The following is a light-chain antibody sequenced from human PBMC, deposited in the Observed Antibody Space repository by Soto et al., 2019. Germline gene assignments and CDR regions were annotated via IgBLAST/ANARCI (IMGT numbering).Light chain of an antibody. Sequence: EIVLTQSPGTLSLSPGERATLSCRPSQSVSSNYLAWYQQKPGQAPRLLVYGASSRATGIPDRFSGSGSGTDFTLTISRLEPEDFAVYYCQQYGSSRWTFGQGTKVDIK. V-gene: IGKV3-20*01. J-gene: IGKJ1*01. CDR3: QQYGSSRWT. CDR2: GAS. CDR1: QSVSSNY.